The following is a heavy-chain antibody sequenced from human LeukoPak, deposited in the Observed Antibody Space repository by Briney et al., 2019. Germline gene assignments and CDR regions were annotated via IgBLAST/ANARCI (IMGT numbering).Heavy chain of an antibody. D-gene: IGHD3-10*01. CDR2: IWYDGSNK. Sequence: GRSLRLSCAASGFTFSSYGMHWVRQAPGKGLEWVAVIWYDGSNKYYADSVKGRFTISRDNSKNTLYLQMNSLRAEDTAVYYCARIHYGSGSSSLFDYWGQGTLVTVSS. CDR1: GFTFSSYG. CDR3: ARIHYGSGSSSLFDY. V-gene: IGHV3-33*01. J-gene: IGHJ4*02.